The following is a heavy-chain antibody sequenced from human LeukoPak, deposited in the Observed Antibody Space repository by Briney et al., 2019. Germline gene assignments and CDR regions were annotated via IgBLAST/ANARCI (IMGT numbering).Heavy chain of an antibody. CDR2: ISAYNGDT. J-gene: IGHJ5*02. D-gene: IGHD5-12*01. CDR1: GYTFTGYF. V-gene: IGHV1-18*04. CDR3: ARDGDSGYDSSWFDP. Sequence: ASVKVSCKASGYTFTGYFVHWVRQAPGQGLEWMGWISAYNGDTNYAQKLQDRVTMTTDTSTSTAYMELRSLRSDDTAVYYCARDGDSGYDSSWFDPWGQGSLVTVSS.